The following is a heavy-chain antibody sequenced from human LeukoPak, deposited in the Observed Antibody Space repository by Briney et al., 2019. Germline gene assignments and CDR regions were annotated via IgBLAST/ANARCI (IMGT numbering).Heavy chain of an antibody. D-gene: IGHD2-15*01. J-gene: IGHJ4*02. V-gene: IGHV1-18*01. CDR1: GYTFATYG. CDR2: ISGYNGNT. CDR3: ARLYCSGANCHPIYGDPFDY. Sequence: ASVKVSCKASGYTFATYGISWFRQAPGQGLEWMGWISGYNGNTNHAQKFQGRVTMTTDTSTSTACMELRSLRSDDTAVYYCARLYCSGANCHPIYGDPFDYWGQGTLVTVSS.